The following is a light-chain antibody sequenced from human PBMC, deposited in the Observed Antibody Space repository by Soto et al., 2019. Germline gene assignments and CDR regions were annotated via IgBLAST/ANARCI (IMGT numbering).Light chain of an antibody. CDR1: QSISSY. CDR3: QQSYSTLT. V-gene: IGKV1-39*01. Sequence: DIPMTQSPSSLSASVGDRVTITCRASQSISSYLNWYQQKPGKAPKLLIYAASSLQSRVPSRFSGSGSGTDFTLTISSLQPEDFATYYCQQSYSTLTFGPGTKVDIK. J-gene: IGKJ3*01. CDR2: AAS.